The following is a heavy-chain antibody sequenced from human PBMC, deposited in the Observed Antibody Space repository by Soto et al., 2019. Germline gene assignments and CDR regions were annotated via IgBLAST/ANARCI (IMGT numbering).Heavy chain of an antibody. Sequence: GGSLRLSWAAVGFKVGSNYMSWVRQARGKGLEWVSVIYSGGSTYYADSVKGGLTISRENSKNTLYLQMNSLRAEDTAVYYCARGIAARHWDYYYYGMAVWGQGTTVTVSS. J-gene: IGHJ6*02. D-gene: IGHD6-6*01. CDR3: ARGIAARHWDYYYYGMAV. CDR1: GFKVGSNY. V-gene: IGHV3-53*01. CDR2: IYSGGST.